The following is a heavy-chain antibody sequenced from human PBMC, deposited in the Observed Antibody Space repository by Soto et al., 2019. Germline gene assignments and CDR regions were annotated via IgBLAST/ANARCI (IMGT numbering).Heavy chain of an antibody. CDR3: ARVPYCSSTSCFLLPHDY. D-gene: IGHD2-2*01. Sequence: GGSLRLSCAASGFTFSNYWMSWVSKAPGKGLEWVANIKEDGSDKYYVDSVKGRFTISRDNAKNSLYLQMNSLRAEDTAVYYCARVPYCSSTSCFLLPHDYWGQGTLVTVSS. CDR2: IKEDGSDK. J-gene: IGHJ4*02. V-gene: IGHV3-7*01. CDR1: GFTFSNYW.